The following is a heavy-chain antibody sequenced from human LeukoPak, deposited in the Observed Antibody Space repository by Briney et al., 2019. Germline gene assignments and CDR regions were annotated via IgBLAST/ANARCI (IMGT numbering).Heavy chain of an antibody. Sequence: SETLSLTCTVSGGSISSYYWSWIRQPPEKGLEWIGYIYYSGSTNYNPSLKSRVTISVDTSKNQFSLKLSSVTAADTAVYYCARDFDSSGYYFYWGQGTLVTVSS. D-gene: IGHD3-22*01. CDR2: IYYSGST. CDR1: GGSISSYY. J-gene: IGHJ4*02. V-gene: IGHV4-59*12. CDR3: ARDFDSSGYYFY.